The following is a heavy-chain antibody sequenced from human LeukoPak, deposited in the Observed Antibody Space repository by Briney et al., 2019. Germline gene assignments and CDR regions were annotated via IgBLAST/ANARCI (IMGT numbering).Heavy chain of an antibody. V-gene: IGHV4-30-2*01. CDR2: IYHSGST. CDR1: GGSISSGGYY. Sequence: PSETLSLTCTVSGGSISSGGYYWSWIRQPPGKGLEWIGYIYHSGSTYYNPSLKSRVTISVDRSKNQFSLKLNSVTAADTAVYYCARAPGMIGTLDYWGQGTLVTVSS. CDR3: ARAPGMIGTLDY. J-gene: IGHJ4*02. D-gene: IGHD3-22*01.